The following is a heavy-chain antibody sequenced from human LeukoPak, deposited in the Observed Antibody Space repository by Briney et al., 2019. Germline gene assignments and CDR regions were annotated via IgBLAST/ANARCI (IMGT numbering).Heavy chain of an antibody. CDR2: IIPIFGTA. D-gene: IGHD7-27*01. J-gene: IGHJ4*02. V-gene: IGHV1-69*01. Sequence: GSSVKVSCKASGGTFSSYAISWVRQAPGQGLEWMGGIIPIFGTANHAQKFQGRVTITADESTSTAYMELSSLRSEDTAVYYCARGPPNWGMVGYWGQGTLVTVSS. CDR1: GGTFSSYA. CDR3: ARGPPNWGMVGY.